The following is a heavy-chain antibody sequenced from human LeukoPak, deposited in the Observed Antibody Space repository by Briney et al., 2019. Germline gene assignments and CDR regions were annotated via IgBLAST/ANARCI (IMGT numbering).Heavy chain of an antibody. V-gene: IGHV3-33*01. Sequence: GGSLRLSCAASGFTFNSYGMHWVRQAPGKGLEWVAVMWYDGSNKYYADSVKGRFTVSRDDSKNTLYLQMNSLRAEDTATYYCARGLPPVMKYYFDYWGQGTLVTVSS. D-gene: IGHD4-11*01. CDR1: GFTFNSYG. CDR3: ARGLPPVMKYYFDY. J-gene: IGHJ4*02. CDR2: MWYDGSNK.